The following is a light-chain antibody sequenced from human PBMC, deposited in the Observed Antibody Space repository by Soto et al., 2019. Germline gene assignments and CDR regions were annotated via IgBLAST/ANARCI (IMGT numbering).Light chain of an antibody. CDR3: QQYESTPPT. CDR2: WAS. CDR1: QSVLYSSNNKNY. J-gene: IGKJ2*01. V-gene: IGKV4-1*01. Sequence: DIVMTQSPESLAVSLGERATINCKSSQSVLYSSNNKNYLAWYQQRPGQPPKLPIYWASTRESGVPDRFSGSGSGTDFTLTITSLQAEDVAVYYCQQYESTPPTFGQGTKLEIK.